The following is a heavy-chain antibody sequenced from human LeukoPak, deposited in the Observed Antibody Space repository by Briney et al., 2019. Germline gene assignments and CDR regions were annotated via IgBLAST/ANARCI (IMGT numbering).Heavy chain of an antibody. D-gene: IGHD3-22*01. CDR1: GFTFSSYA. Sequence: GGSLRLSCAASGFTFSSYAMSWVRQAPGKGLEWVSAISGSGGSTYYADSVKGRFTISRDNSKNTLYLQMNSLRAEDTAVYYCARHRKGLLDAFDIWGQGTMVTVSS. CDR3: ARHRKGLLDAFDI. J-gene: IGHJ3*02. V-gene: IGHV3-23*01. CDR2: ISGSGGST.